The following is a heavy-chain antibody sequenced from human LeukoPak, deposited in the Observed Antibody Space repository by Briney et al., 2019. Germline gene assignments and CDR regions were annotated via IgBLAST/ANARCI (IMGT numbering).Heavy chain of an antibody. CDR2: IRYDGSNK. CDR3: AKGRERYFAGDY. Sequence: GGSLRLPCAASGFTFSSYGMHWVRQAPGKGLEWVAFIRYDGSNKYYADSVKGQFTISRDNSKNTLYLQMNSLRAEDTAVYYCAKGRERYFAGDYWGQGTLVTVSS. D-gene: IGHD3-9*01. V-gene: IGHV3-30*02. J-gene: IGHJ4*02. CDR1: GFTFSSYG.